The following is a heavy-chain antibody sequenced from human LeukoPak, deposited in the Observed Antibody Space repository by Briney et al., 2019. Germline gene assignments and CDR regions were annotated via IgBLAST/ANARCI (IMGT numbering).Heavy chain of an antibody. D-gene: IGHD1-20*01. J-gene: IGHJ4*02. CDR1: GFTFSGYA. V-gene: IGHV3-23*01. Sequence: GGSLRLSCAASGFTFSGYAMSWVRQAPGKGLEWVSAFSGSGDSTYYADSVKGRFTISRDNSKNTLYLQMNSLRAEDTAVYYCTTEVITGTIISDYWGQGTLVTVSS. CDR2: FSGSGDST. CDR3: TTEVITGTIISDY.